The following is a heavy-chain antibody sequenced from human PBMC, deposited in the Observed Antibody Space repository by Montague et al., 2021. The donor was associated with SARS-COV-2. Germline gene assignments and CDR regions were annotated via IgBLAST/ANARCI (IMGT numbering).Heavy chain of an antibody. Sequence: SETLSLTCTVPGDSFNSPKYYCAWIRQPPGKGLEWIGSSYYSGTTYDNPSLRSQVTISVDTSKTQFSLKMNSVTAADTAVYYCARGSYGSGSYHAFDIWSQGTMVTVST. D-gene: IGHD3-10*01. CDR3: ARGSYGSGSYHAFDI. CDR2: SYYSGTT. V-gene: IGHV4-39*01. CDR1: GDSFNSPKYY. J-gene: IGHJ3*02.